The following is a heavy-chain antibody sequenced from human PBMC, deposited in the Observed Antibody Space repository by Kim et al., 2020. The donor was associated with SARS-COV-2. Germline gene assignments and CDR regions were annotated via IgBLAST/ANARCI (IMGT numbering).Heavy chain of an antibody. Sequence: GSLRLSCAASGFTFDDYTMHWVRQAPGKGLEWVSLISWDGGSTYYADSVKGRFTISRDNSKNSLYLQMNSLRTEDTALYYCAKGTAARRYGMDVWGQGTTVTVSS. CDR2: ISWDGGST. CDR1: GFTFDDYT. D-gene: IGHD6-6*01. V-gene: IGHV3-43*01. J-gene: IGHJ6*02. CDR3: AKGTAARRYGMDV.